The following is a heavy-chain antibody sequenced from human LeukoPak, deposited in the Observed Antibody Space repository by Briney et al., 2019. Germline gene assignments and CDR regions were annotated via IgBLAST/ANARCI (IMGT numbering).Heavy chain of an antibody. D-gene: IGHD5-18*01. CDR3: TRDLTELNVDTAQGY. J-gene: IGHJ4*02. Sequence: PGGSLRLSCTASGFTFGDYAMSWFRQAPGKGLEWVGFIRSKAYGGTTEYAASVKGRFTISRDDSKSIAYLQMNSLKTEDTAVYYCTRDLTELNVDTAQGYWGQGTLVTVSS. CDR1: GFTFGDYA. V-gene: IGHV3-49*03. CDR2: IRSKAYGGTT.